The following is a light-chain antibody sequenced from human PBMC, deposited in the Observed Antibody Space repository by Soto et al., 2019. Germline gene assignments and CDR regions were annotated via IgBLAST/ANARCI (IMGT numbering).Light chain of an antibody. V-gene: IGLV1-44*01. CDR1: SSNIGSNT. J-gene: IGLJ2*01. CDR3: AAWDDSLKTVL. CDR2: SYN. Sequence: QSVLTQPPSASGTPGQRVTISCSGSSSNIGSNTVTWYQQLPGAAPKLLIYSYNQRPSGVPDRFSASKSGTSASLAISGLQSEDEAGYYCAAWDDSLKTVLFGGGTKLTVL.